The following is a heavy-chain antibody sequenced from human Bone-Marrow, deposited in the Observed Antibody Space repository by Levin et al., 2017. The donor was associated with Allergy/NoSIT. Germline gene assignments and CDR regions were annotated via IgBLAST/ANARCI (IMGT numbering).Heavy chain of an antibody. Sequence: ASVKVSCKASGYTFTSYGISWVRQAPGQGLEWMGWISAYNGNTNYAQKLQGRVTMTTDTSTSTAYMELRSLRSDDTAVYYCARDIGAPNYDFWSGYSMRRYFDYWGQGTLVTVSS. CDR1: GYTFTSYG. CDR2: ISAYNGNT. V-gene: IGHV1-18*01. D-gene: IGHD3-3*01. J-gene: IGHJ4*02. CDR3: ARDIGAPNYDFWSGYSMRRYFDY.